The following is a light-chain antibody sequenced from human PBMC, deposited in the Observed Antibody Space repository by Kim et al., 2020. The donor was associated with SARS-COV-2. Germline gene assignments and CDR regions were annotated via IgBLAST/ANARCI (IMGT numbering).Light chain of an antibody. CDR2: EVS. CDR1: QVITGG. CDR3: QRVA. Sequence: GDRGTITCRARQVITGGLAWYQQKPGKTLKLMIYEVSTLQSGVPSRFSGSGSGTDFTLTINRLQPEDFATYYWQRVAFGGGTKVDIK. J-gene: IGKJ4*02. V-gene: IGKV1-13*02.